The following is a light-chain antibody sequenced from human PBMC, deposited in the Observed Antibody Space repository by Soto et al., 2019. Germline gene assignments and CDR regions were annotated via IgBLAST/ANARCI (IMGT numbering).Light chain of an antibody. V-gene: IGKV3-20*01. J-gene: IGKJ1*01. CDR3: QQYGSAPST. CDR2: GAS. CDR1: QSVGSSY. Sequence: EIVLTQSPGTLSLSPGESATLSCRASQSVGSSYLAWYRQKPGQAPRLLIYGASSRATGIPDRLSGGGSGTDFTLTISRLEPEDFAVYYCQQYGSAPSTVGQGTKGEIK.